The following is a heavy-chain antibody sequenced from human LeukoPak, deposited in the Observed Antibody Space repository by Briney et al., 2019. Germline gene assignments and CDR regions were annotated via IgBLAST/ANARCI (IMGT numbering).Heavy chain of an antibody. D-gene: IGHD5-12*01. J-gene: IGHJ4*02. CDR2: IYYSGST. Sequence: SETLSLTCTVSGGSISSSSYYWGWIRQPPGKGLEWIGSIYYSGSTYYNPSLKSRVTILVDTSKNQFSLKLSSVTAADTAVYYCARDRHKLVDIVAGILDYWGQGTLVTVSS. CDR1: GGSISSSSYY. V-gene: IGHV4-39*07. CDR3: ARDRHKLVDIVAGILDY.